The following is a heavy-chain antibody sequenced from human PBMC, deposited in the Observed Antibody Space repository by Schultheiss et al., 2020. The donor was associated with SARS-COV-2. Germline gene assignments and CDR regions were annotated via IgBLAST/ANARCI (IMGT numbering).Heavy chain of an antibody. J-gene: IGHJ3*02. CDR1: GGSISSYY. V-gene: IGHV4-4*07. D-gene: IGHD6-19*01. CDR2: MYTSWNT. CDR3: VRTIVSGTRGAFDI. Sequence: SQTLSLTCIVSGGSISSYYLNWIRQSAGKGPEWIGRMYTSWNTNYNHSLKSRVTMSVDLSNNQFSLKLNSVTAADTAIYYCVRTIVSGTRGAFDIWGQGTMVTVSS.